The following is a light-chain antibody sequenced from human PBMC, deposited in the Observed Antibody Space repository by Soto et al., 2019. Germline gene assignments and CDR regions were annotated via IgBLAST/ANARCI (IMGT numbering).Light chain of an antibody. CDR1: QSISSY. J-gene: IGKJ2*02. CDR2: AAS. Sequence: DIQMTQSPSSLSASVGDRVTITCRASQSISSYLNWYQQKPGKAPNLLIYAASSLQSGVPSRFTGSGSGTEFTLTISSLQPEDFATYYCQQSYITPGTFGQGTKLEIK. CDR3: QQSYITPGT. V-gene: IGKV1-39*01.